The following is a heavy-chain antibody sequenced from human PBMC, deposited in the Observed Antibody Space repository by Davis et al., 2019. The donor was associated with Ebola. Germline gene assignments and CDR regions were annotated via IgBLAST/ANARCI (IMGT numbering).Heavy chain of an antibody. J-gene: IGHJ6*02. Sequence: SVTVSCKASGGPFSSYAISWVRQAPGQGLEWMGGIIPILGIANYAQKFQGRVTITADESTSTAYMELSSLRSEDTAVYYCARKQWLAGGYYGMDVWGQGTTVTVSS. CDR2: IIPILGIA. V-gene: IGHV1-69*10. CDR3: ARKQWLAGGYYGMDV. CDR1: GGPFSSYA. D-gene: IGHD6-19*01.